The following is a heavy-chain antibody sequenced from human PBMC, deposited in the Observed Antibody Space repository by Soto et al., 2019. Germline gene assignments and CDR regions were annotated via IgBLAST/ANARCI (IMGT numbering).Heavy chain of an antibody. J-gene: IGHJ5*02. CDR2: ISSSSTI. D-gene: IGHD6-13*01. V-gene: IGHV3-48*02. CDR3: ARDLRSAAAPMNWFDP. CDR1: GFTFSSYS. Sequence: GGSLRLSCAASGFTFSSYSMNWVRQAPGKGLEWVSYISSSSTIYYADSVKGRFTISRDNAKNSLYLQMNSLRDEDTAVYYCARDLRSAAAPMNWFDPWGQGTLVTVSS.